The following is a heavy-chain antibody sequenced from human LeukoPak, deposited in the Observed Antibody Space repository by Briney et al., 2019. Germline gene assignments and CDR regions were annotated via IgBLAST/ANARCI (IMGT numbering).Heavy chain of an antibody. J-gene: IGHJ4*02. Sequence: SETLSLTCTVSGGSISNYYWSWIRQPPGKGLEWIGEINHSEITNYNPSLKSRVTISVDTSKNQFSLKLSSVTAADTAVYYCARAVTYHDVLTGYYRDYFDYWGQGILVTVSS. V-gene: IGHV4-34*01. D-gene: IGHD3-9*01. CDR1: GGSISNYY. CDR2: INHSEIT. CDR3: ARAVTYHDVLTGYYRDYFDY.